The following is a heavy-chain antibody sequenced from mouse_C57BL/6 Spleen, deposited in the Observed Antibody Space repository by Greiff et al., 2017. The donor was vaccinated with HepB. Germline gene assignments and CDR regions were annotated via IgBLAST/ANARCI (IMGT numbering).Heavy chain of an antibody. D-gene: IGHD2-4*01. CDR3: TSDYVLFDY. CDR1: GFTFSNYW. V-gene: IGHV6-3*01. J-gene: IGHJ2*01. Sequence: EVKLEESGGGLVQPGGSMKLSCVASGFTFSNYWMNWVRQSPEKGLEWVAQIRLKSDNYATHYAESVKGRFTISRDDSKSSVYLQMNNLRAEDTGIYYCTSDYVLFDYWGQGTTLTVSS. CDR2: IRLKSDNYAT.